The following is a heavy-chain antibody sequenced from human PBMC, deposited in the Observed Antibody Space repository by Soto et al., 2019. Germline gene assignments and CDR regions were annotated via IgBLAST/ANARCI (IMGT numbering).Heavy chain of an antibody. Sequence: SVKVSCKASGDTFSSYAISWVRQAPGKGLEWMGKIIPTFGRTNYAQKFQGRLTISADDSTRTAYMELSSLLSEDTAVYYCARDPLSSFAMDVWGQGTTVTVSS. CDR2: IIPTFGRT. D-gene: IGHD3-10*02. CDR1: GDTFSSYA. J-gene: IGHJ6*02. CDR3: ARDPLSSFAMDV. V-gene: IGHV1-69*13.